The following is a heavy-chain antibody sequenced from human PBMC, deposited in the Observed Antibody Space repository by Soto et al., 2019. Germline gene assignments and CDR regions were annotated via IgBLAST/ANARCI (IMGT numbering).Heavy chain of an antibody. CDR2: LIPLFGTT. CDR3: ARGPNWGYRFDS. D-gene: IGHD7-27*01. Sequence: QVQLVQSGAEVKKPGSSVKVSCEASGGTFSGHAISWVRQAPGQGPEWMGGLIPLFGTTQHAQNFQNRLTITAYKSTSTASMELTSLRFADPAIYYFARGPNWGYRFDSWGQGTLVTVSS. J-gene: IGHJ4*02. CDR1: GGTFSGHA. V-gene: IGHV1-69*06.